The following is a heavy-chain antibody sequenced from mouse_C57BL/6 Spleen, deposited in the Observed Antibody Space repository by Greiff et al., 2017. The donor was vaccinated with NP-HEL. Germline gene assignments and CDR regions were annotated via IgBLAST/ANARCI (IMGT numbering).Heavy chain of an antibody. CDR3: ARGDSSGYVGY. D-gene: IGHD3-2*02. V-gene: IGHV1-82*01. CDR1: GYAFSSSW. J-gene: IGHJ2*01. Sequence: VQLQQSGPELVKPGASVKISCKASGYAFSSSWMNWVKPRPGKGLEWIGRIYPGDGDTNYNGKFKGKATLTADKSSSTAYMQLSSLTSEDSAVYFCARGDSSGYVGYWGQGTTLTVSS. CDR2: IYPGDGDT.